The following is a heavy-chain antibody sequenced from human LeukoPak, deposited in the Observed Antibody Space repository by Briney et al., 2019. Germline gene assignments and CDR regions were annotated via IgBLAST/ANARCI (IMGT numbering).Heavy chain of an antibody. CDR3: ARDQGDNSYGYYAIWYAFDV. CDR2: IVPSLGIA. Sequence: PFVRVSCKASGGTFNNYAISWVRQAPGQGLEWMGRIVPSLGIANYAQEFQGRLIITADKATSSAYMELSSLRSEDTAVYYCARDQGDNSYGYYAIWYAFDVWGQGTMVTVSS. J-gene: IGHJ3*01. D-gene: IGHD5-18*01. V-gene: IGHV1-69*04. CDR1: GGTFNNYA.